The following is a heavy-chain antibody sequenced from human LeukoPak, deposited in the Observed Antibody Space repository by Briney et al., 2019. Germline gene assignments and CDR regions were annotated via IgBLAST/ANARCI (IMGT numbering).Heavy chain of an antibody. J-gene: IGHJ3*02. D-gene: IGHD1-1*01. CDR3: ARDGRTYLRVFDI. CDR1: GGTFSSYA. Sequence: SVKVSCKASGGTFSSYAISWVRQAPGQGLEWMGGIIPIFGTANYAQKFQGRVTITADESTSTAYMELSSLRSEDTAVYYCARDGRTYLRVFDIWGQGTMVTVSS. CDR2: IIPIFGTA. V-gene: IGHV1-69*01.